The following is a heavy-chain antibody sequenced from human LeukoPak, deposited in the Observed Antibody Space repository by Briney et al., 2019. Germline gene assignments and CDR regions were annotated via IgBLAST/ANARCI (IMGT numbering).Heavy chain of an antibody. CDR3: ARGLQGFGY. V-gene: IGHV3-30*02. J-gene: IGHJ4*02. CDR1: GFTFSPYG. CDR2: IRYAGSNE. Sequence: GGSLRLSCAASGFTFSPYGMHWVRQAPGKGLEWVALIRYAGSNEYYADSVKGRFTISRDNSNNTLYLQMNSLRAEDTAVYYCARGLQGFGYWGQGTLVTVSS. D-gene: IGHD4-11*01.